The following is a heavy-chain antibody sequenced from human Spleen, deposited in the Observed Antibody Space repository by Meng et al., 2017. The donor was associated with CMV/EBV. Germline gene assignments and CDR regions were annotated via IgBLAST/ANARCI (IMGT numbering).Heavy chain of an antibody. V-gene: IGHV3-30*04. J-gene: IGHJ3*02. D-gene: IGHD3-22*01. CDR1: GFTFSSYA. CDR2: ISYDGSNK. CDR3: ARVQPFHYYDSSGYHDAFDI. Sequence: GESLKISCAASGFTFSSYAMHWVRQAPGKGLEWVAVISYDGSNKYYADSVKGRFTISRDNSKNTLYLQMNSLRAEDTAVYYCARVQPFHYYDSSGYHDAFDIWGQGTMVTVSS.